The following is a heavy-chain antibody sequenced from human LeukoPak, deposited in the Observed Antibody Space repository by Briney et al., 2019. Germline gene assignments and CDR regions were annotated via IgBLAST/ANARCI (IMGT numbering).Heavy chain of an antibody. J-gene: IGHJ4*02. D-gene: IGHD6-13*01. CDR1: GYSFTGYY. CDR3: ARDSGSSSWEFDY. CDR2: INPNSGGT. Sequence: ASVKVSCKASGYSFTGYYIHWVRQAPGQGLEWMGWINPNSGGTTYAQQFQGGVTMTRDTSISTVYMEQTRLGSDDTAVYYCARDSGSSSWEFDYWGQGTLVTVSS. V-gene: IGHV1-2*02.